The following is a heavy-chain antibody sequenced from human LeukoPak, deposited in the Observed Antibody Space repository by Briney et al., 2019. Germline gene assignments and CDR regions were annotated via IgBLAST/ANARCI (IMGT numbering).Heavy chain of an antibody. D-gene: IGHD2-15*01. V-gene: IGHV4-59*01. Sequence: SETLSLTCTVSGGSISSYYWSWLRQPPGKGLEWIGYIYYSGSTNYHPTLKSRVTISVDTSKNQFSLKLSSVTAADTAVYYCAREVVGVAAGNWFDPWGQGTLVTVSS. CDR3: AREVVGVAAGNWFDP. CDR2: IYYSGST. CDR1: GGSISSYY. J-gene: IGHJ5*02.